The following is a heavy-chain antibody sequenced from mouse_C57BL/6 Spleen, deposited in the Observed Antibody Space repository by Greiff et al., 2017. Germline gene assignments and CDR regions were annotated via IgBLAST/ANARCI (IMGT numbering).Heavy chain of an antibody. CDR3: ARCYDGLYYFDY. CDR1: GYTFTSYW. CDR2: IYPGSGST. D-gene: IGHD2-3*01. J-gene: IGHJ2*01. V-gene: IGHV1-55*01. Sequence: VQLQQPGAELVKPGASVKMSCKASGYTFTSYWITWVKQRPGQGLEWIGDIYPGSGSTNYNEKFKSKATLTVDTSSSTAYMQLSSLTSEDSAVYYCARCYDGLYYFDYWGQGTTLTVSS.